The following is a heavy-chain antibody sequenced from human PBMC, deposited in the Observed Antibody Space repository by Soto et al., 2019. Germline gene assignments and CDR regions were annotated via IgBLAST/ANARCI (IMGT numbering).Heavy chain of an antibody. D-gene: IGHD5-12*01. CDR3: ARDTYSRYDFGL. J-gene: IGHJ5*02. CDR1: GASVAGGSYY. Sequence: PSETLSLTCSVSGASVAGGSYYWSWVRQPPGKGLEWIGYIPSRGRPFYNPSLTSRGTISADTSKNQLSLQLTSVTAADTAVYYCARDTYSRYDFGLWGQGTLVTVSS. V-gene: IGHV4-30-4*01. CDR2: IPSRGRP.